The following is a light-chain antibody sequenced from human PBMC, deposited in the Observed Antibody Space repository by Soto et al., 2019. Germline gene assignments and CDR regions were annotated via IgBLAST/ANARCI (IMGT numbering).Light chain of an antibody. CDR2: GAA. CDR3: QQYGSSPFT. V-gene: IGKV3-20*01. CDR1: QSVSSNY. Sequence: EIVLAQSPGTLPLSPGERATLSCRASQSVSSNYLTWYQQKPGQAPRLLIYGAASRATGIPDRFSGSGSGTDFTLAISRLAPEDFGVYYCQQYGSSPFTFGPGTNVHIK. J-gene: IGKJ3*01.